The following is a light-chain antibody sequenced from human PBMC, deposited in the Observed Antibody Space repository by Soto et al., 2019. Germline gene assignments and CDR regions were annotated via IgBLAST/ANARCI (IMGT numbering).Light chain of an antibody. J-gene: IGKJ1*01. CDR3: QQYKSYWT. CDR2: DAS. CDR1: RSVSSW. V-gene: IGKV1-5*01. Sequence: DIEMTQSPSTLSASVGDRVTITCRASRSVSSWLAWYQQKPGKAPKFLIYDASSLESGVPSRFSGSGSGTEFTLTISSLQPDDFATYYRQQYKSYWTFGQGTKVDIK.